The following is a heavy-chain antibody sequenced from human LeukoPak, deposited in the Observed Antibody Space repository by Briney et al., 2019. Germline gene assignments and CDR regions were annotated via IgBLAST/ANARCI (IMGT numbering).Heavy chain of an antibody. CDR1: EFTFSSYG. V-gene: IGHV3-23*01. Sequence: GGSLRLSCAASEFTFSSYGMSWVRQAPGKGLEWVSSINGGGGSTYYADSVKGRFTISRDNSNNTLYLQMNSLRAEDTAVYYCAKLGGNVGFWGQGTLVTVSS. J-gene: IGHJ4*02. D-gene: IGHD4-23*01. CDR2: INGGGGST. CDR3: AKLGGNVGF.